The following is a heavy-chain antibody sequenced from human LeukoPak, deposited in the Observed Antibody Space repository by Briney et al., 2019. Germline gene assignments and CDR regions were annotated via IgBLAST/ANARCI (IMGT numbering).Heavy chain of an antibody. D-gene: IGHD4-23*01. CDR1: GGSISSGGYY. CDR3: ARVHYGGNSDY. J-gene: IGHJ4*02. V-gene: IGHV4-31*03. CDR2: IYYSGST. Sequence: SQTLSLTCTVSGGSISSGGYYWSWIRQHPGKGLERIGYIYYSGSTYYNPSLKSRVTISVDTSKNQFSLKLSSVTAADTAVYYCARVHYGGNSDYWGQGTLVTVSS.